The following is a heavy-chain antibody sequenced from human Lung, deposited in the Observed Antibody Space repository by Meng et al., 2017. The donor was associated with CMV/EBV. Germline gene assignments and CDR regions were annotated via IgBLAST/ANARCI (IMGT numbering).Heavy chain of an antibody. V-gene: IGHV1-2*02. Sequence: ASVXVSCKASGYTFTGYNMHWVRQAPGQGLEWMGWINPNSGGTNYAQRFQGRVTLTIDTSISTVYMELSRLKTDDTAVYFCARLFHPILVTDYYYGLDVWGQGTPVTVSS. CDR3: ARLFHPILVTDYYYGLDV. D-gene: IGHD3-9*01. CDR1: GYTFTGYN. J-gene: IGHJ6*02. CDR2: INPNSGGT.